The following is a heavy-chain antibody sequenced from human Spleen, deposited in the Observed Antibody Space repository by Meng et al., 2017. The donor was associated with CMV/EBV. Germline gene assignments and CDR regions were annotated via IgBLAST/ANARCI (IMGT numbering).Heavy chain of an antibody. Sequence: PTLVKPTQTLTLTCTLFGSSIMTSGMRVTWIRQPPGKALEWLARIDWDDDKYYNKSLKTRFTISKDTSKNQVVLTMTQMDLVDTATYYCARIWRGGFDYWGQGTPVTVSS. CDR1: GSSIMTSGMR. D-gene: IGHD3-10*01. V-gene: IGHV2-70D*14. CDR2: IDWDDDK. J-gene: IGHJ4*02. CDR3: ARIWRGGFDY.